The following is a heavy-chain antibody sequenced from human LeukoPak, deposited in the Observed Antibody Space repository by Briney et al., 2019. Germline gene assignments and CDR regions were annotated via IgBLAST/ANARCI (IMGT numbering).Heavy chain of an antibody. D-gene: IGHD5-18*01. Sequence: SDTLSLTCTVSGGSISSSSYYWGWIRQPPGKGLEWIRSIYYSGSTYYNPSLKSRVTISVDTSKNQFSLKLSSVTAADTAVYYCARVTGGYSYGYSDYWGQGTLVTVSS. CDR3: ARVTGGYSYGYSDY. V-gene: IGHV4-39*07. CDR1: GGSISSSSYY. J-gene: IGHJ4*02. CDR2: IYYSGST.